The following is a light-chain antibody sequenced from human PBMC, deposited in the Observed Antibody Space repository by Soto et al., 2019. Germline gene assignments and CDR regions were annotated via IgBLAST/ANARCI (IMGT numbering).Light chain of an antibody. CDR2: GAS. J-gene: IGKJ3*01. V-gene: IGKV3-11*01. CDR1: QSVSNY. CDR3: QQRSNWLFT. Sequence: EIVLTQSPATLSLSPGERATLSCRASQSVSNYLAWYQQKPGQAPRLLIYGASSRATGIPARFSGSGSGTGFTLTISSLEPEDFAVYYCQQRSNWLFTFGPGTKVDIK.